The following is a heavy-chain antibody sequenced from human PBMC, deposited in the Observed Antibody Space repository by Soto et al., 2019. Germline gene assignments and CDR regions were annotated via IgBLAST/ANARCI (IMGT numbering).Heavy chain of an antibody. Sequence: ASVKVSCKASGGTFSSYAISWVRQAPGQGLEWMGGIIPIFGTANYAQKFQGRVTITADKSTGTAYMELSSLRSEDTAVYYCARDYRDFWSGYYTDYYYYGMDVWGQGTTVTVSS. CDR2: IIPIFGTA. CDR3: ARDYRDFWSGYYTDYYYYGMDV. CDR1: GGTFSSYA. D-gene: IGHD3-3*01. V-gene: IGHV1-69*06. J-gene: IGHJ6*02.